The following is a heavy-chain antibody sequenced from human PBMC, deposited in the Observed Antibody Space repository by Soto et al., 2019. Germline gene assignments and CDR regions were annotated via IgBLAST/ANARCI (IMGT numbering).Heavy chain of an antibody. CDR2: ISGSGGRS. CDR3: AKAYFVWSSEQPYYFDY. J-gene: IGHJ4*02. D-gene: IGHD3-16*01. CDR1: GFPFSNYA. Sequence: GGSLGLSCAASGFPFSNYAMTWVRQGPGKGLEWVSGISGSGGRSYYADSVKGRFTISRDNSKSTLYLQMNSLRAEDTAVYYCAKAYFVWSSEQPYYFDYWGQGTLVTVSS. V-gene: IGHV3-23*01.